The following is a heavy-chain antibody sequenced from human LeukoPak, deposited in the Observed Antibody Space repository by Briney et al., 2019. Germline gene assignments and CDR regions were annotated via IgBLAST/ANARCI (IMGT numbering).Heavy chain of an antibody. D-gene: IGHD2-2*01. CDR3: ARDIGVKYQLPTRSYYYYGMDV. V-gene: IGHV4-59*02. J-gene: IGHJ6*02. CDR1: GGSVSSYY. Sequence: PSETLSLTCTVSGGSVSSYYWSWIRQPPGKGLEWIGYIYYSGSTNHNPSLKSRVTISVDTSKNQFSLKLSSVTAADTAVYYCARDIGVKYQLPTRSYYYYGMDVWGQGTTVTVSS. CDR2: IYYSGST.